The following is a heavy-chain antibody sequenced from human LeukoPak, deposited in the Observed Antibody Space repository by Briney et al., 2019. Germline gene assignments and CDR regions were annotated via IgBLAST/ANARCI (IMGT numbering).Heavy chain of an antibody. CDR3: ARTDYDFWSGSPYYFDY. CDR2: IYYSGST. CDR1: GGSISSSSYY. Sequence: PSETLSLTCTVSGGSISSSSYYWGWIRQPPGKGREWVGSIYYSGSTYYNPSLKSRVTISVDTSKNQFSLKLSSVTAADTAVYYRARTDYDFWSGSPYYFDYWGQGTLVTVSS. J-gene: IGHJ4*02. V-gene: IGHV4-39*01. D-gene: IGHD3-3*01.